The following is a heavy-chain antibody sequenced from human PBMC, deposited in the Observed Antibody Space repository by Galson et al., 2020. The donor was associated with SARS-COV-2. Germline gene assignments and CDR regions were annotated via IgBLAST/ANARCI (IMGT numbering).Heavy chain of an antibody. Sequence: SGPTLVKPTQTLTLTCTFSGFSLSTSGVGVGWIRQPPGKALEWLALIYWDDDKRYSPSLKSRLTITKDTSKNQVVLTMTNMDPVDTATYYCANSPGVGATGDYAFDIWGQGTMVTVSS. CDR1: GFSLSTSGVG. D-gene: IGHD1-26*01. CDR3: ANSPGVGATGDYAFDI. V-gene: IGHV2-5*02. CDR2: IYWDDDK. J-gene: IGHJ3*02.